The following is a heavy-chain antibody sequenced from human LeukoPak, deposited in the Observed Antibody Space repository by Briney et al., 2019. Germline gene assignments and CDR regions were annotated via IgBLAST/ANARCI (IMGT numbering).Heavy chain of an antibody. D-gene: IGHD3-22*01. CDR3: ARDLKSIYYYDINAGAYDI. CDR2: IWYDGSNK. Sequence: PGGSLRLSCAASGFTFSSYGMNWVRQAPGKGLERVAVIWYDGSNKYYADSVKGRFTISRDNSKNTLYLQMNSLRAEDTAVYYCARDLKSIYYYDINAGAYDIWGQGTMVTVSS. CDR1: GFTFSSYG. V-gene: IGHV3-33*01. J-gene: IGHJ3*02.